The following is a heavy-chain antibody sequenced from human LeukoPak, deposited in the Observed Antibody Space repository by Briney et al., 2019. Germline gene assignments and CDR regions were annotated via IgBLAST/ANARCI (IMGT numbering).Heavy chain of an antibody. V-gene: IGHV3-30*02. CDR1: RFTFSSYG. CDR3: ANPFGDNHSSNWNNWFDP. D-gene: IGHD6-13*01. CDR2: IPYDGNNK. J-gene: IGHJ5*02. Sequence: GGSLRLSCAASRFTFSSYGMHWVRQAPGKGLEWVAFIPYDGNNKYYADSVKGRFTISRDNSKNTLYLQLNSLRAEDTAVYYCANPFGDNHSSNWNNWFDPWGQGTLVTVSS.